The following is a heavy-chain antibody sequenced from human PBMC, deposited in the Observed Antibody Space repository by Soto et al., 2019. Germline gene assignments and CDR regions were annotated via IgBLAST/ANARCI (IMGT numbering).Heavy chain of an antibody. Sequence: PSETLSLTCTVSGGSISSSSYYWGWIRQPPGKGLEWIGSIYYSGSTYYNPSLKSRVTISVDTSKNQFSLKLSSVTAADTAVYYCASIYDFWSGELDYWGQGTLVTVSS. D-gene: IGHD3-3*01. CDR2: IYYSGST. CDR3: ASIYDFWSGELDY. J-gene: IGHJ4*02. V-gene: IGHV4-39*01. CDR1: GGSISSSSYY.